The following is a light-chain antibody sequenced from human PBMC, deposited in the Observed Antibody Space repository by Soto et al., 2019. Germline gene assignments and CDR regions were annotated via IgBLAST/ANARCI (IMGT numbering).Light chain of an antibody. CDR1: QSVSSN. J-gene: IGKJ1*01. CDR2: GVS. Sequence: EIVMTQSPATLSVSPGERATLSCRASQSVSSNLAWYQQKPGQAPRLLIFGVSTRATGIPARFSGSGSGTEFTLTISRLQSEDFAVYYCHQCNNWWTFGQGTKV. V-gene: IGKV3-15*01. CDR3: HQCNNWWT.